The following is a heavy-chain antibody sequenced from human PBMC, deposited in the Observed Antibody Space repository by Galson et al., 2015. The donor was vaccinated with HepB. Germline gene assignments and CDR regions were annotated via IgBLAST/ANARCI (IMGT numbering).Heavy chain of an antibody. CDR2: IYTGGST. CDR3: AREFPLKWLLVGAFDI. Sequence: SLRLSCAASELTVNSNYMSWVRQAPGKGLEWVSAIYTGGSTYYADSVKGRFTISRDNSRNTLYLQMNNLRAEDTAVYYCAREFPLKWLLVGAFDIWGQGTMVTVSS. D-gene: IGHD3-3*01. J-gene: IGHJ3*02. CDR1: ELTVNSNY. V-gene: IGHV3-53*01.